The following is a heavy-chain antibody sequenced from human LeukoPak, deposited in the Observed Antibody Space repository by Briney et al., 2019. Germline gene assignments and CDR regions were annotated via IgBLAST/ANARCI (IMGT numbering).Heavy chain of an antibody. CDR1: GGSISSSSYY. CDR3: ARGRARKVLRFLEWSNYRPCYFDY. CDR2: IYYSGST. Sequence: PSETLSLTCTVSGGSISSSSYYWGWIRQPPGKGLEWIGSIYYSGSTYYNPSLKSRVTISVDTSKNQFSLKLSSVTAADTAVYYCARGRARKVLRFLEWSNYRPCYFDYWGQGTLVTVSS. V-gene: IGHV4-39*01. J-gene: IGHJ4*02. D-gene: IGHD3-3*01.